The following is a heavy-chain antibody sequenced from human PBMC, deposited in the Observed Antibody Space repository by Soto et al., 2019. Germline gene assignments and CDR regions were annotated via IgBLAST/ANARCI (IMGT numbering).Heavy chain of an antibody. J-gene: IGHJ4*02. D-gene: IGHD6-6*01. CDR1: GFTFSSYS. V-gene: IGHV3-21*01. CDR2: ISSSSSYI. CDR3: ARDSEYSSSSAPFDY. Sequence: GGSLRLSCAASGFTFSSYSMNWVRQAPGKGLEWVSSISSSSSYIYYADSVKGRFTISRDNAKNSLYLQMNSLRAEDTAVYYCARDSEYSSSSAPFDYWGQGTLVTVSS.